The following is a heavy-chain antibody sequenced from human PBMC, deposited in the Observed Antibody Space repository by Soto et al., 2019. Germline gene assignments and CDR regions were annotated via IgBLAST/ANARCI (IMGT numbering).Heavy chain of an antibody. CDR1: GGTLSDHG. CDR3: ARGDYGTGNYYTGPSDFEI. Sequence: QVQLEQSGAEVKKPGSSVKVSCKASGGTLSDHGVAWLRQAPGQGLEWMGGTIPVFNTTKYAQKFQGRVTVTADKFTNIAYMELSSLISDDTAFYFCARGDYGTGNYYTGPSDFEIWGQGTMVIFSS. D-gene: IGHD3-10*01. V-gene: IGHV1-69*06. J-gene: IGHJ3*02. CDR2: TIPVFNTT.